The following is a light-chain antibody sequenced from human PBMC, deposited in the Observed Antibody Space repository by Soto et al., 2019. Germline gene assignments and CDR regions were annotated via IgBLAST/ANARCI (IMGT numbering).Light chain of an antibody. V-gene: IGLV2-23*02. CDR1: SSDVGSYNL. J-gene: IGLJ3*02. CDR3: CSYGAR. CDR2: DVS. Sequence: QSALTQPASVSGSPGQSITISCTGTSSDVGSYNLVSWYQHHPGKAPKLMIYDVSKRPSGVPDRFSGSKSGNTASLTISGLRAEDEADYYCCSYGARFGGGTKLTVL.